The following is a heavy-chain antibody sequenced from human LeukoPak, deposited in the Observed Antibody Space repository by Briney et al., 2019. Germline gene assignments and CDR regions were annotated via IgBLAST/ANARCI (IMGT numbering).Heavy chain of an antibody. CDR2: IYSDNT. CDR3: ARGVPAARLAFDI. D-gene: IGHD2-2*01. Sequence: GGSLRLSCTVSGFTVSSNSMSWVRQAPGKGLEWVSFIYSDNTHYSDSVKGRFTISRENAKNSLYLQMNSLRAGDTAVYYCARGVPAARLAFDIWGQGTMVTVSS. J-gene: IGHJ3*02. V-gene: IGHV3-53*01. CDR1: GFTVSSNS.